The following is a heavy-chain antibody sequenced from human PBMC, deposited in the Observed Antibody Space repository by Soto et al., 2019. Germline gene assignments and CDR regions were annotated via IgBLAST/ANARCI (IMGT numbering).Heavy chain of an antibody. D-gene: IGHD3-10*02. CDR3: ARLLWTMWWFDP. CDR1: GGSFSGYY. J-gene: IGHJ5*02. CDR2: INHSGST. V-gene: IGHV4-34*01. Sequence: PLQTLSLTCGVYGGSFSGYYWSWIRQPPGKGLEWIGEINHSGSTNYNPSLKSRVTISVDTSKNQFSLKLSFVTATDTAVYYCARLLWTMWWFDPWGQGTLVTVSS.